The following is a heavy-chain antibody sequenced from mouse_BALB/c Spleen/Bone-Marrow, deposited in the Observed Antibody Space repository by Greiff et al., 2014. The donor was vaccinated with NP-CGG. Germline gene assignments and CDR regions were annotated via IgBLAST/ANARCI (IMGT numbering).Heavy chain of an antibody. CDR1: GYTFTDHA. Sequence: QVQLQQPDAELVKPGASVKISCKASGYTFTDHAIHWVKQKPEQGLEWIGYISPGDGVIKYNEKFKGKAILTADKSSSTAYMQLNSLTSEDSAVYFCKRALGRFAYWGQGTLVTGSA. V-gene: IGHV1S53*02. D-gene: IGHD4-1*01. CDR2: ISPGDGVI. CDR3: KRALGRFAY. J-gene: IGHJ3*01.